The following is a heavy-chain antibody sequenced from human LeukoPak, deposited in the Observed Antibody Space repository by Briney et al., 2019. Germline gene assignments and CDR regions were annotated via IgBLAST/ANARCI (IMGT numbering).Heavy chain of an antibody. CDR2: IYYSGST. CDR1: AGSISSYY. V-gene: IGHV4-59*01. CDR3: ARDSEGQTFDP. J-gene: IGHJ5*02. Sequence: PSETLSLTCTVSAGSISSYYWSWIRQPPGKGLEWIGYIYYSGSTNYNPSLKSRVTISVDTSKNQFSLKLSSVTAADKAVYYCARDSEGQTFDPWGQETLVTVSS.